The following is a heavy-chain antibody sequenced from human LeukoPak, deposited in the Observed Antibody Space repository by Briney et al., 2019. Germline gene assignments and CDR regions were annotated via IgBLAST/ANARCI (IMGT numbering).Heavy chain of an antibody. Sequence: SGGSLRLSCAASGFTFDDYAMHWVRQAPGKGLEWVSGISWNSGSIGYADSVKGRFTISRDNAKNSLYLQMNSLRAEDTALYYCAKDIRRYSGSYFDYWGQGTLVTVSS. CDR3: AKDIRRYSGSYFDY. CDR1: GFTFDDYA. V-gene: IGHV3-9*01. J-gene: IGHJ4*02. D-gene: IGHD1-26*01. CDR2: ISWNSGSI.